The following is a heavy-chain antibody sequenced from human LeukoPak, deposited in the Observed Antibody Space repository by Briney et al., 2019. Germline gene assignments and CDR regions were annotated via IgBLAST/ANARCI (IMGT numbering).Heavy chain of an antibody. Sequence: ASVKVSCKASGYTFSNYIITWVRQAPGQGLEWMGWISVYNGKTNYAQKLQGRLTMTTDTSTSTAYMELRSLRSDDTAVYYCARDWSPSASGYYYWGQGTLVTVSS. D-gene: IGHD3-22*01. CDR2: ISVYNGKT. V-gene: IGHV1-18*01. CDR3: ARDWSPSASGYYY. CDR1: GYTFSNYI. J-gene: IGHJ4*02.